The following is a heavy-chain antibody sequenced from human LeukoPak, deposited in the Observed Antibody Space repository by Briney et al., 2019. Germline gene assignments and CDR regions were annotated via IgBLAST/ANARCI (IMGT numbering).Heavy chain of an antibody. CDR2: INGDGRRT. CDR1: GFALRTYW. D-gene: IGHD3-16*01. V-gene: IGHV3-74*01. CDR3: ARDTSYGMDV. J-gene: IGHJ6*02. Sequence: SGGSLRLSCAASGFALRTYWMNWVRHAPGKGLVWVSRINGDGRRTNYADSVRGRFTISRDNAKNTLFLQMNSLRVEDTAEYYCARDTSYGMDVWGQGTTVTVSS.